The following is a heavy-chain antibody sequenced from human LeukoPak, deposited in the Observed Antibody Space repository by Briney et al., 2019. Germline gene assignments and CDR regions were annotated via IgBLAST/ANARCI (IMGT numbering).Heavy chain of an antibody. Sequence: GASVKVSCKASGYSFSTYAISWVRQAPGQGLEWMGRIIPILGIANYAQKFQGRVTITADKSTSTAYMELSSLRSEDTAVYYCARDGIAVAGTVDYWGQGTLVTVSS. D-gene: IGHD6-19*01. V-gene: IGHV1-69*04. CDR3: ARDGIAVAGTVDY. CDR1: GYSFSTYA. CDR2: IIPILGIA. J-gene: IGHJ4*02.